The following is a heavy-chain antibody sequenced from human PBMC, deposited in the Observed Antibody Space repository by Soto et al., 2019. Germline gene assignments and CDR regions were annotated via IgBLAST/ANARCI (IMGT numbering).Heavy chain of an antibody. CDR2: IIPLLDIT. CDR3: ARDSPIGSTFSGYDAIDD. V-gene: IGHV1-69*08. CDR1: GGAFTNDI. Sequence: QVQLVQSGAEVMKPGSSVKVSCKASGGAFTNDIITWVRQAPGQGLEWMGRIIPLLDITNYAQKFQGRVTITADKSTSTDYMELNSLISEDTAVYYCARDSPIGSTFSGYDAIDDWGQGTLVTVSS. D-gene: IGHD5-12*01. J-gene: IGHJ4*02.